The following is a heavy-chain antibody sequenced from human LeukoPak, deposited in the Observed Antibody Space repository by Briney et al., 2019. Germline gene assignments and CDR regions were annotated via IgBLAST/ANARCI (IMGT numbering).Heavy chain of an antibody. CDR2: MSYDGSKE. D-gene: IGHD6-6*01. V-gene: IGHV3-30*18. Sequence: GGSPRLSCAASGFTFSNYGMHWVRQAPGKGLEWVAIMSYDGSKEFYADSVRGRFTISRDNSKNTLYLQMNSLRTEDTAVYYCANRGSSISLRWGQGTLVTVSS. J-gene: IGHJ4*02. CDR3: ANRGSSISLR. CDR1: GFTFSNYG.